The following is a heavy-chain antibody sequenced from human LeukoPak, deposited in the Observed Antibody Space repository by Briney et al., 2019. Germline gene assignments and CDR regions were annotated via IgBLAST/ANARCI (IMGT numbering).Heavy chain of an antibody. Sequence: GGSLRLSCAASGFTFSSYSMNWVRQAPGKGLEWVSYISSSSSTIYYADSVKGRFTISRDNAKNSLYLQMNSLRAEDTAVYYCARVVYDILTGYYDDYWGQGTLVTVSS. CDR3: ARVVYDILTGYYDDY. J-gene: IGHJ4*02. CDR1: GFTFSSYS. D-gene: IGHD3-9*01. V-gene: IGHV3-48*04. CDR2: ISSSSSTI.